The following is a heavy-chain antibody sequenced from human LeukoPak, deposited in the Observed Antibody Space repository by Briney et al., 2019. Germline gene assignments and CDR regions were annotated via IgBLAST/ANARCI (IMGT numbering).Heavy chain of an antibody. CDR2: LFGVGTI. V-gene: IGHV3-53*01. CDR1: GFTVSAYY. D-gene: IGHD1-1*01. CDR3: ARGPRVATYYYFDY. J-gene: IGHJ4*02. Sequence: PGGSRRLSCAAPGFTVSAYYMSWVRPAPGKGLEWGSVLFGVGTIYYADSVNGRFTISRDNSKNTLYLQLNSLRAEDTAVYYCARGPRVATYYYFDYWGQGTLVTVSS.